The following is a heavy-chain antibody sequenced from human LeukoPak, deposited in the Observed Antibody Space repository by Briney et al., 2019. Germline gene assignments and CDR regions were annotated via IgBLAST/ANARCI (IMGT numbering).Heavy chain of an antibody. CDR2: IYSGGST. D-gene: IGHD5-12*01. Sequence: GGSLRLSCAASGFTVSSNYMSWVRQAPGKGLEWVSVIYSGGSTYYAGSVKGRFTISRDNSKNTLYLQMNSLRAEDTAVYYCARGPYSGYLDYWGQGTLVTVSS. CDR3: ARGPYSGYLDY. CDR1: GFTVSSNY. J-gene: IGHJ4*02. V-gene: IGHV3-53*01.